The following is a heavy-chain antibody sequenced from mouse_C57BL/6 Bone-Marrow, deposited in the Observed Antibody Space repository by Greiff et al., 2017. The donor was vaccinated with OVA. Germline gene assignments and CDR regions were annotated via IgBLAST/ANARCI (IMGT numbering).Heavy chain of an antibody. CDR2: IWWDADK. CDR3: ARIALLLRSYAMDY. V-gene: IGHV8-8*01. CDR1: GFSLSTFGMG. J-gene: IGHJ4*01. Sequence: QVTLKESGPGILQPSQTLSLTCSFSGFSLSTFGMGVGWIRQPSGKGLEWLAHIWWDADKYYNPALKSRPTISKDTSKKQVFLKIANVDTDDTATYYCARIALLLRSYAMDYWGQGTSVTVSS. D-gene: IGHD1-1*01.